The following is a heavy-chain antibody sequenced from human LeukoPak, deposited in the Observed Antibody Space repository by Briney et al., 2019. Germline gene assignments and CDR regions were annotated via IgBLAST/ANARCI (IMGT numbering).Heavy chain of an antibody. J-gene: IGHJ4*02. CDR1: GFTFSSYW. V-gene: IGHV3-7*01. Sequence: PGGSLRLSCAASGFTFSSYWMSWVRQAPGKGLEWVANIKQDGSEKYYVDSVKGRFTISRDNAKNSLYLQMNSLRAEDTAVYCCARVGDVYYFDYWGQGTLVTVSS. D-gene: IGHD4-17*01. CDR3: ARVGDVYYFDY. CDR2: IKQDGSEK.